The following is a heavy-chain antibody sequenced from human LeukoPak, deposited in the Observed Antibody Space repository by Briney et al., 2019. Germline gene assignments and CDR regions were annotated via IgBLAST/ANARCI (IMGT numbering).Heavy chain of an antibody. Sequence: GGSLRLSCAASGFTFDDYAMHWVRHAPGKGLEWVSGISWNSGSIGYADSVKGRFTISRDNAKNSLYLQMNSLRAEDTALYYCAKGYCSSTSCYDLDYWGQGTLVTVSS. CDR2: ISWNSGSI. V-gene: IGHV3-9*01. CDR1: GFTFDDYA. J-gene: IGHJ4*02. D-gene: IGHD2-2*01. CDR3: AKGYCSSTSCYDLDY.